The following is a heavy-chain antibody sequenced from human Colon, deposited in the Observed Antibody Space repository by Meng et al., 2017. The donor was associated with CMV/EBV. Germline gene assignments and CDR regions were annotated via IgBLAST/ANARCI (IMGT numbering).Heavy chain of an antibody. Sequence: SETLSLTCTVSGYSISSGYYWGWIRQPPGKGLDWIGYIYYSGSTNYNPSLKSRVTISVDTSKNQFSLKLSSVTAADTAVYYCARGRCSSTSCYGGNYYYGMDVWGQGTTVTVSS. V-gene: IGHV4-61*01. CDR3: ARGRCSSTSCYGGNYYYGMDV. J-gene: IGHJ6*02. CDR2: IYYSGST. CDR1: GYSISSGYY. D-gene: IGHD2-2*01.